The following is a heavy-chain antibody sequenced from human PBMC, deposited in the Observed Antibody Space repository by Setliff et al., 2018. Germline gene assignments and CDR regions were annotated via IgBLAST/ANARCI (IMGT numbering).Heavy chain of an antibody. J-gene: IGHJ5*02. CDR2: VNPDGSGR. Sequence: GGSLRLSCVASGFAISSCWMSWVRQAPGKGLEWVANVNPDGSGRYYVDSVKGRFTISRDNAKNSLYLQMDSLRAEDTAVYYCARDPFGNPVFDPWGQGTLVTVSS. D-gene: IGHD3-10*01. CDR1: GFAISSCW. CDR3: ARDPFGNPVFDP. V-gene: IGHV3-7*01.